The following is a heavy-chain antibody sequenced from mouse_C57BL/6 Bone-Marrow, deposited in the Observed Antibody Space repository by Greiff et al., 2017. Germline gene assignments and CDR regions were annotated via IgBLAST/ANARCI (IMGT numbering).Heavy chain of an antibody. CDR3: TRWLPFYAIDY. CDR1: GYTFTDYE. Sequence: VQLQPSGAELVRPGASVTLSCKASGYTFTDYEMHWGKQTPVHGLEWIGAHDPETGGTANTQKFKGKAILTADRSSSTADMELRSLTSEDSAVYYCTRWLPFYAIDYWCQGTSVTVSS. D-gene: IGHD2-2*01. CDR2: HDPETGGT. J-gene: IGHJ4*01. V-gene: IGHV1-15*01.